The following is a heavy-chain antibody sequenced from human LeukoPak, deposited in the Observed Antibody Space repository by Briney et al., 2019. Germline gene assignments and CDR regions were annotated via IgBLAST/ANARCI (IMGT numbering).Heavy chain of an antibody. CDR3: ARDGYIVVVTAIRGDYFDY. CDR1: GFTFSSYG. D-gene: IGHD2-21*02. J-gene: IGHJ4*02. V-gene: IGHV3-30*02. CDR2: IRYDGSNK. Sequence: PGGSLRLSCAASGFTFSSYGMHWVRQAPGKGLEWVAFIRYDGSNKYYADSVKGRFTISRDNSKNTLYLQMNSLRVEDTAVYYCARDGYIVVVTAIRGDYFDYWGQGTLVTVSS.